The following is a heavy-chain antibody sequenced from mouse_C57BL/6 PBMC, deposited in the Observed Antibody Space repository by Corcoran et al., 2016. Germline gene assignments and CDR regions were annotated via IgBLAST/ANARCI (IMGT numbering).Heavy chain of an antibody. CDR1: GYSITSGYY. Sequence: DVQLQESGPGLVKPSQSLSLTCSVTGYSITSGYYWNWIRQFPGNKLEWMGYISYDGSNNYNPSLKNRISITRDTSKNQFFLKLNSVTTEDTATYYCARESGFAYWGQGTLVTVSA. CDR2: ISYDGSN. J-gene: IGHJ3*01. CDR3: ARESGFAY. V-gene: IGHV3-6*01.